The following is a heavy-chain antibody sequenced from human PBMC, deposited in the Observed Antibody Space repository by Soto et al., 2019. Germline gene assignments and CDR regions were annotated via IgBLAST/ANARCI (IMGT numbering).Heavy chain of an antibody. Sequence: GGSLRLSCVASGFNFSSYNMNWVRQAPGKGLEWVSYLSSSSRTIYYADAVKGRFTISRDNAKNSLYLQMNSLRDEDTAVYFCARADDWTIDYWGQGTLVTVSS. CDR1: GFNFSSYN. V-gene: IGHV3-48*02. CDR3: ARADDWTIDY. D-gene: IGHD3-9*01. J-gene: IGHJ4*02. CDR2: LSSSSRTI.